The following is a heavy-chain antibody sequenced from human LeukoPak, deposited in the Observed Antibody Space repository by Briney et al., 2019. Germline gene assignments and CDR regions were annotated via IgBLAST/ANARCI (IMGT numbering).Heavy chain of an antibody. CDR2: LNSDGSTT. CDR1: GFTFSSYW. V-gene: IGHV3-74*01. J-gene: IGHJ6*02. Sequence: GGSLGLSCEASGFTFSSYWMHWVRQAPGKGLVWVSRLNSDGSTTSYADSVKGRFTISRDNAKNTLYAQMNSLRDEDTAVYYCARGYYGMDVWGQGTTVTVSS. CDR3: ARGYYGMDV.